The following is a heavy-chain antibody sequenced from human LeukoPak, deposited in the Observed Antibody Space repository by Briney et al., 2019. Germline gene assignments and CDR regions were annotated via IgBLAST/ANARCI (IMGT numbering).Heavy chain of an antibody. D-gene: IGHD3-3*01. CDR2: ISSSSSYI. Sequence: GGSLRLSCAASGFTFSSYSMNWVRQAPGKGLEWVSSISSSSSYIYYADSVKGRFTISRDNAKNSLYLQMNSLRAEDTAVYYCARETYDFWSGYYSLIDYWGQGTLVTVSS. CDR3: ARETYDFWSGYYSLIDY. V-gene: IGHV3-21*01. J-gene: IGHJ4*02. CDR1: GFTFSSYS.